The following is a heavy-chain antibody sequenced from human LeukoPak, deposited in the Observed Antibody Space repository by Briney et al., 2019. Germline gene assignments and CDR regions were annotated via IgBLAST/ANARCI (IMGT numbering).Heavy chain of an antibody. D-gene: IGHD5-18*01. CDR2: IYPGDSDT. CDR1: GYSFTSYW. Sequence: GESLKISCKGSGYSFTSYWIGWVRQMPGKGLEWMGIIYPGDSDTRYSPSFQGQVTISADKSISTAYLQWSSLKASDTAMYYCARHPVRGCSYGPFDYWGQGTLVTVSS. V-gene: IGHV5-51*01. CDR3: ARHPVRGCSYGPFDY. J-gene: IGHJ4*02.